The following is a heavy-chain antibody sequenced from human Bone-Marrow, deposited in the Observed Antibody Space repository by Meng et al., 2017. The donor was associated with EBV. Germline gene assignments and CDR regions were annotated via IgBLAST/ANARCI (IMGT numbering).Heavy chain of an antibody. Sequence: EVQLVESGGALVQPWGSLRLSCAASGFTFSRYWMHWVRQAPGKGLVWVSRINEDGAVTTYADSVKGRFTISRDNAKNTLYLQMNGLRAEDTAIYYCSRDLVGSVDSWGQGTLVTVSS. CDR2: INEDGAVT. CDR1: GFTFSRYW. CDR3: SRDLVGSVDS. J-gene: IGHJ4*02. V-gene: IGHV3-74*03. D-gene: IGHD2-8*02.